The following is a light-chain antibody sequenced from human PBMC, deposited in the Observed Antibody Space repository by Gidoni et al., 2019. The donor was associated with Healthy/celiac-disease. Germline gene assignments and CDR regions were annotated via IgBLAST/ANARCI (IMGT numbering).Light chain of an antibody. V-gene: IGLV3-21*02. CDR1: NIGSKR. Sequence: SYVLTQPPSVSVAPGQTARITCGGNNIGSKRVHWYQQKPGQAPVLVVYDDSDRPSGLPERFSGSNSGNTATLTISRVEAGDEADYYCQVWDSSSDHYVFGTGTKVTVL. J-gene: IGLJ1*01. CDR3: QVWDSSSDHYV. CDR2: DDS.